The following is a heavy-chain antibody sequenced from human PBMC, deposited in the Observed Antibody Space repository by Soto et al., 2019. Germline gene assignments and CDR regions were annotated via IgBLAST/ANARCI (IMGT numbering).Heavy chain of an antibody. Sequence: GYSVKVSCKASCYTFTSYGISWVRQAPGQGLEWMGWISAYNGNTNYAQKLQGRVTMTTDTSTSTAYMELRSLRSDDTAVYYCARLGVFLSRSSNWFDHWGQGNLVTVA. CDR2: ISAYNGNT. J-gene: IGHJ5*02. CDR3: ARLGVFLSRSSNWFDH. V-gene: IGHV1-18*04. CDR1: CYTFTSYG. D-gene: IGHD1-26*01.